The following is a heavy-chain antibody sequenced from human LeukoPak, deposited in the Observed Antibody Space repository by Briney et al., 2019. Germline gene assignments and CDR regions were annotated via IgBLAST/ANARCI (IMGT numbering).Heavy chain of an antibody. V-gene: IGHV1-3*01. Sequence: GASVKVSCKASGYTFTSYAMHWVRQAPGQRLEWMGWINAGNGNTKYSQKFQGRVTITRDTSASTAYMELSSLRSEDTAVYYCARDSSRQGNFDYWGQGTLVTVSS. CDR3: ARDSSRQGNFDY. CDR2: INAGNGNT. J-gene: IGHJ4*02. CDR1: GYTFTSYA.